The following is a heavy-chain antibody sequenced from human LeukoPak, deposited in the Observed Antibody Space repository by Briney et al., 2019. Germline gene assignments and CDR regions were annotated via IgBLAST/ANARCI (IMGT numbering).Heavy chain of an antibody. CDR1: GYTFTGYY. CDR3: AREGSSGNWFDP. CDR2: INPSGGST. J-gene: IGHJ5*02. D-gene: IGHD3-10*01. V-gene: IGHV1-46*01. Sequence: ASVKVSCKASGYTFTGYYMHWVRQAPGQGLEWMGIINPSGGSTSYAQKFQGRVTMTRDTSTSTVYMELSSLRSEDTAVYYCAREGSSGNWFDPWGQGTLVTVSS.